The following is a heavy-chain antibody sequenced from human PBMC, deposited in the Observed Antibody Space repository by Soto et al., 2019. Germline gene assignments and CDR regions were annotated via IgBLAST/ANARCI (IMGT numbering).Heavy chain of an antibody. CDR1: GFTFSSYA. Sequence: EVQLLESGGGLVQPGGSLRLSCAASGFTFSSYAMSWVRQAPGKGLEWVSAISGSGISTYYADSVKGRFTISRDNSKNTRYLQMNSLRAEDTAVYYCAKSGGYNYGYQETDYWGQGTLVTVSS. V-gene: IGHV3-23*01. D-gene: IGHD5-18*01. CDR2: ISGSGIST. CDR3: AKSGGYNYGYQETDY. J-gene: IGHJ4*02.